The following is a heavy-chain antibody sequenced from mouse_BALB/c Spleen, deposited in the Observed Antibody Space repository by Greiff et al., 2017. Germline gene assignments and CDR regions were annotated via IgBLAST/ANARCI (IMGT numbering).Heavy chain of an antibody. J-gene: IGHJ4*01. Sequence: QVQLQQSGAELVRPGSSVKISCKASGYAFSSYWMNWVKQRPGQGLEWIGQIYPGDGDTNYNGKFKGKATLTADKSSSTAYMQLSSLTSEDSAVYFCARGDYRYDDGGYYAMDYWGQGTSVTVS. CDR2: IYPGDGDT. V-gene: IGHV1-80*01. CDR3: ARGDYRYDDGGYYAMDY. D-gene: IGHD2-14*01. CDR1: GYAFSSYW.